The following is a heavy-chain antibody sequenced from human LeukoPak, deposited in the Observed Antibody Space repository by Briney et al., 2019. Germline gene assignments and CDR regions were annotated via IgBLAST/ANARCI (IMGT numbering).Heavy chain of an antibody. Sequence: PGGSLRLSCEASGFTFSNYWMNWVRQAPGKGLEWVASIKGDGGEKYYVDSVKGRFTISRDNAKNSLYLQMNSLRAEDTAMSYCARVFPFGSSWPFDYWGQGTLVTVSS. D-gene: IGHD6-13*01. V-gene: IGHV3-7*01. J-gene: IGHJ4*02. CDR2: IKGDGGEK. CDR3: ARVFPFGSSWPFDY. CDR1: GFTFSNYW.